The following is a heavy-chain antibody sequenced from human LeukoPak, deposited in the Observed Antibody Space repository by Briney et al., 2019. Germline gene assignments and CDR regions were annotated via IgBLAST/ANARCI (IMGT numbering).Heavy chain of an antibody. CDR3: ARLRDGYNKTRDYYYYYMDV. CDR2: IKQDGSEK. Sequence: PGGSLRLSCAASGFTFSSYWMSWVRQAPGKGLEWVANIKQDGSEKYYVDSVKGRFTISRDNAKNSLYLRMNSLRAEDTAVYYCARLRDGYNKTRDYYYYYMDVWGKGTTVTVSS. CDR1: GFTFSSYW. V-gene: IGHV3-7*01. D-gene: IGHD5-24*01. J-gene: IGHJ6*03.